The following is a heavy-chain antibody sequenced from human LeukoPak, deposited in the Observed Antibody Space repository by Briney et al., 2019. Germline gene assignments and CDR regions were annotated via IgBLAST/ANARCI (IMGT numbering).Heavy chain of an antibody. D-gene: IGHD3-22*01. Sequence: NPSETLSLTCAVSGYSISSNNWWAWIRQPPGKGLEWIGYIYYSGSTNYNPSLKSRVTISVDTSKNQFSLKLSSVTAADTAVYYCARGPYYDSGAFDIWGQGAMVTVSS. CDR1: GYSISSNNW. V-gene: IGHV4-28*03. CDR2: IYYSGST. J-gene: IGHJ3*02. CDR3: ARGPYYDSGAFDI.